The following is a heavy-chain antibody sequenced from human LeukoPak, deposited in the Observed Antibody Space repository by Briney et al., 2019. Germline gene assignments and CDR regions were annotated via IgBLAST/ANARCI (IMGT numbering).Heavy chain of an antibody. J-gene: IGHJ4*02. Sequence: PSETLSLTCAVYGGSFSGYYWSWIRQPPGKGLEWVSAISGSGGSTYYADSVKGRFTISRDNSKNTLYLQMNSLRAEDTAVYYCAKGGFLYYDILTGYYHGGYFDYWGQGTLVTVSS. CDR1: GGSFSGYY. D-gene: IGHD3-9*01. V-gene: IGHV3-23*01. CDR3: AKGGFLYYDILTGYYHGGYFDY. CDR2: ISGSGGST.